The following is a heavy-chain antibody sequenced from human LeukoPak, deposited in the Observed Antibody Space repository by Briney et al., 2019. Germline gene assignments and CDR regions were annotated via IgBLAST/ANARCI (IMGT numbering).Heavy chain of an antibody. CDR3: ARRVDSSLRFNWFDP. D-gene: IGHD6-13*01. J-gene: IGHJ5*02. Sequence: PSETLSLTCTVSGGSISSHYWSWIRQPPGRGLEWIGYIYYSGSTHYNPSLKSRVTISVDTSKNQFSLKLSSVTAADTAVYYCARRVDSSLRFNWFDPWGQGTLVTVSS. CDR1: GGSISSHY. V-gene: IGHV4-59*11. CDR2: IYYSGST.